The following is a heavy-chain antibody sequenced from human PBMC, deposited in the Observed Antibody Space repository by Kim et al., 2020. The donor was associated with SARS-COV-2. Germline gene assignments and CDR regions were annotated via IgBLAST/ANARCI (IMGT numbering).Heavy chain of an antibody. D-gene: IGHD4-17*01. Sequence: PSLKSRVTISVDTSKSQFPLKLSSVTAADTAVYYCARHAMTTDSLVWFDPWGQGTLVTVSS. V-gene: IGHV4-59*08. J-gene: IGHJ5*02. CDR3: ARHAMTTDSLVWFDP.